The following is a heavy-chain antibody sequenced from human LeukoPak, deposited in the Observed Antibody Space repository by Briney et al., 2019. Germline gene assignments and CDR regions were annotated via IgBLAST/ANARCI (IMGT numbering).Heavy chain of an antibody. CDR3: ASSDSSGYYYGNWFDP. CDR1: GGTFSSYA. Sequence: SVKVSCKASGGTFSSYAISWVRQAPGQGLEWMGGIIPIFGTANYAQKFQGRVTITADESTSTAYMGLSSLRSEDTAVYYCASSDSSGYYYGNWFDPWGQGTLVTVSS. CDR2: IIPIFGTA. J-gene: IGHJ5*02. V-gene: IGHV1-69*01. D-gene: IGHD3-22*01.